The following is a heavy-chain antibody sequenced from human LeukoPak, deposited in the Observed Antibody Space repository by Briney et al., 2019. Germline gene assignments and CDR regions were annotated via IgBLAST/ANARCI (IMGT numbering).Heavy chain of an antibody. D-gene: IGHD3-22*01. J-gene: IGHJ6*02. CDR1: GYTFTSYD. CDR3: ARLHSSGYLDEWDV. CDR2: MNPHSGNT. Sequence: ASVTVSCKTSGYTFTSYDINWVRQATGQGLEWMGWMNPHSGNTGYAQKFQGRVTMTRNTSISTAYMELSSLRSEDTAVYYCARLHSSGYLDEWDVWGQGTTVTVSS. V-gene: IGHV1-8*01.